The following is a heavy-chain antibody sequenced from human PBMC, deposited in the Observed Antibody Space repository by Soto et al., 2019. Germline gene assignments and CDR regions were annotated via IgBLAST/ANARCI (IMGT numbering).Heavy chain of an antibody. V-gene: IGHV4-39*01. CDR2: IYYSGST. J-gene: IGHJ4*02. CDR3: ARQGYCSGGSCHYFDY. Sequence: SETLSLTCTVSGGSISSSSYYWGWIRQPPGKGLEWIGSIYYSGSTYYNPSLKSRVTISVDTSKNQFSLKLSSVTAADTAVYYCARQGYCSGGSCHYFDYWGQGTLVTVSS. D-gene: IGHD2-15*01. CDR1: GGSISSSSYY.